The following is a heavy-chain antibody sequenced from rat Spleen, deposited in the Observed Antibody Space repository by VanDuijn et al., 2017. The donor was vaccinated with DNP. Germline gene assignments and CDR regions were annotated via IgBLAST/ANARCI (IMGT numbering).Heavy chain of an antibody. CDR2: IWNTGGT. Sequence: QVQLKESGPGLVQPSQTLSLTCTVAGFSVTSYNVHWVRQPPGKDLEWMGVIWNTGGTRYNPTLKSRLSITRDTSKSQVFLKMNSLQTEDTATYYCARRDGYNGVFDYWGQGVMVTVSS. V-gene: IGHV2-41*01. CDR3: ARRDGYNGVFDY. J-gene: IGHJ2*01. CDR1: GFSVTSYN. D-gene: IGHD1-4*01.